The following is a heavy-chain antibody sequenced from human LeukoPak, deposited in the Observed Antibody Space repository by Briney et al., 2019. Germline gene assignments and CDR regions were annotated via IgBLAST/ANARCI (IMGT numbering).Heavy chain of an antibody. J-gene: IGHJ4*02. V-gene: IGHV1-69*13. D-gene: IGHD4-11*01. CDR2: IIPIFGTA. CDR1: GYTFTSYG. Sequence: SVKVSCKASGYTFTSYGISWVRQAPGQGLEWMGGIIPIFGTANYAQKFQGRVTITADESTSTAYMELSSLRSEDTAVYYCARDHNYSKSGGYWGQGTLVTVSS. CDR3: ARDHNYSKSGGY.